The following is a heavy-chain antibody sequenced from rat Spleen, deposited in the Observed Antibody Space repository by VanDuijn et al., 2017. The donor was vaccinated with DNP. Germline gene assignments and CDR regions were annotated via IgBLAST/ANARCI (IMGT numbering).Heavy chain of an antibody. CDR2: ITSAGGT. V-gene: IGHV5S23*01. CDR3: AHSDGSYGFAY. Sequence: EVQLVESGGGLVQPGRSLKLSCAASGFAFSTFPMAWVRQAPMKGLEWVATITSAGGTYYRDSVKGRFTVSRDDAMNTLFLQMDSLRSDDTATYYCAHSDGSYGFAYWGQGTRVTVSS. CDR1: GFAFSTFP. J-gene: IGHJ3*01. D-gene: IGHD1-11*01.